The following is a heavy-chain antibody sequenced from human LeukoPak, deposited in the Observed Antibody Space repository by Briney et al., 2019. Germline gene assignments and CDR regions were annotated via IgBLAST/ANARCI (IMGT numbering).Heavy chain of an antibody. CDR2: IYPDGST. J-gene: IGHJ5*02. CDR1: EFSVNNNY. Sequence: EGSLRLSCAASEFSVNNNYMNWVRQAPGKGLEWVSVIYPDGSTYYADSVKGRFTISRDNSKNTLYLQMNSLRAEDTAVYYCARSYDSSGPFDPWGHGTLVTVSS. D-gene: IGHD3-22*01. V-gene: IGHV3-53*01. CDR3: ARSYDSSGPFDP.